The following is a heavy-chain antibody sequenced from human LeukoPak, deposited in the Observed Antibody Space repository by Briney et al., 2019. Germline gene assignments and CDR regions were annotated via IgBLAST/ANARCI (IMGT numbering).Heavy chain of an antibody. J-gene: IGHJ3*02. CDR2: ISFDGTNK. Sequence: GGSLRLSCAASGFTFTNYAMQWVRQAPGKGLEWVAIISFDGTNKDYADYVKGRFTISRDNSKNTLYLQMNSLRAEDTAVYYCAKRTDPPGGFDIWGQGTMLTVSS. D-gene: IGHD3/OR15-3a*01. CDR1: GFTFTNYA. V-gene: IGHV3-30-3*01. CDR3: AKRTDPPGGFDI.